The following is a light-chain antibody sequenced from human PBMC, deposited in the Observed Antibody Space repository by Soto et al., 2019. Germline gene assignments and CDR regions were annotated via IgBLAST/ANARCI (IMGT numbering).Light chain of an antibody. J-gene: IGKJ1*01. Sequence: DIVMTQSPLSLPVTPGEPASISCRSSQSLLHSNGYNYLDWYLQKPGQSPQLLIYLGSNRASGVADRFSGRGSGTDFTLNSSRVEAEDVGVYYCMQALQISWTFGQGTKVEIK. CDR2: LGS. CDR1: QSLLHSNGYNY. V-gene: IGKV2-28*01. CDR3: MQALQISWT.